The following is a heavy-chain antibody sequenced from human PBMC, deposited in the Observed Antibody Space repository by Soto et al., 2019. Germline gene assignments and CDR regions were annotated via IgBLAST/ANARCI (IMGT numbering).Heavy chain of an antibody. J-gene: IGHJ4*02. CDR2: ISTDNGNT. Sequence: ASVKVSCKASGYTFSNFGISWVRQAPGQGLEWLGWISTDNGNTKYAQNLQGRVTMTTDIATSTAYMELRSLRSDDTAVYYCTRDAKYYDILTGYFVNDYWGQGTLVTVSS. CDR3: TRDAKYYDILTGYFVNDY. D-gene: IGHD3-9*01. V-gene: IGHV1-18*01. CDR1: GYTFSNFG.